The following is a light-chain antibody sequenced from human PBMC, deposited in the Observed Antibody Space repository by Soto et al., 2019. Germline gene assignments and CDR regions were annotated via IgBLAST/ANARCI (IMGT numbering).Light chain of an antibody. J-gene: IGKJ1*01. CDR1: QSISTD. Sequence: EIVMTQSPATLSVSPGERATLSCRASQSISTDLAWYQQKPGQAPRLLIYGPSTRATGIPAKFSGSGSGTEFPLTISSLQSEDFAVYYCQQYDNWPWTFGQGTKVEIK. CDR3: QQYDNWPWT. CDR2: GPS. V-gene: IGKV3-15*01.